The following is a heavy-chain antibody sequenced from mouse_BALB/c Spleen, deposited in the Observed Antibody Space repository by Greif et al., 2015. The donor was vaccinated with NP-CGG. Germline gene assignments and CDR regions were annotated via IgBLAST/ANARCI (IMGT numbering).Heavy chain of an antibody. Sequence: VQLKQSGGGLVQPGGSRKLSCAASGFTFSDYGMAWVRQAPGKGPEWVAFISNLAYSIYYADTVTGRFTISRENAKNTLYLEMSSLRSEDTAMYYCARDYYGSSYWYFDVWGVGTTVTVSS. J-gene: IGHJ1*01. CDR3: ARDYYGSSYWYFDV. CDR1: GFTFSDYG. D-gene: IGHD1-1*01. CDR2: ISNLAYSI. V-gene: IGHV5-15*02.